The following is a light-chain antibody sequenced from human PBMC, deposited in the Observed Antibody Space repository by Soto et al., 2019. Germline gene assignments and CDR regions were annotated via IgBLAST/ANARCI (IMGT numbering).Light chain of an antibody. CDR2: GAS. Sequence: EIVMTQSPATLSVSPGERATLSCRASQTVSSYLAWYQQKPGQAPRLLIYGASTRATGIPARFSGSGSGTECTLTISSLQSEDFAVYCCQQYHNWPGYTFGQGTKLEIK. J-gene: IGKJ2*01. CDR3: QQYHNWPGYT. CDR1: QTVSSY. V-gene: IGKV3-15*01.